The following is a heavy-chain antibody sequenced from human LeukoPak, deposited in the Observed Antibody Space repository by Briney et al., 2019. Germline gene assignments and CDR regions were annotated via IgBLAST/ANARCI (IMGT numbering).Heavy chain of an antibody. CDR3: AREAGYCSSTSCYHFDY. CDR2: INPNSGGT. CDR1: GYTFTGYY. J-gene: IGHJ4*02. V-gene: IGHV1-2*02. D-gene: IGHD2-2*01. Sequence: ASVKVSCEASGYTFTGYYMHWVRQAPGQGLEWMGWINPNSGGTNYAQKFQGRVTMTRDTSISTAYMELSRLRSDDTAVYYCAREAGYCSSTSCYHFDYWGQGTLVTVSS.